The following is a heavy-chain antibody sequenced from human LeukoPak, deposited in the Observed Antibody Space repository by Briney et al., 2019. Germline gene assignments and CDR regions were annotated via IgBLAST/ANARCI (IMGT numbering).Heavy chain of an antibody. V-gene: IGHV1-18*01. Sequence: ASVKVSCKASGYTFTSYGISWVRQAPGQGLEWMGWISAYNGNTNYAQKLQGRVTMTTDTSTSTAYMELRSLRSDDTAVYYCARDLRLDVLRYFDWLLSGGPFDYWGQGTLVTVSS. J-gene: IGHJ4*02. CDR1: GYTFTSYG. D-gene: IGHD3-9*01. CDR3: ARDLRLDVLRYFDWLLSGGPFDY. CDR2: ISAYNGNT.